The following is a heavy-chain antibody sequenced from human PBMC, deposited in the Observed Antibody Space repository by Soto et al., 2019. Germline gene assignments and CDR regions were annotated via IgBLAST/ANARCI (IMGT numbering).Heavy chain of an antibody. D-gene: IGHD2-15*01. CDR2: IIPILGIA. Sequence: QVQLVHSGAEVKKPGSSVKVSCKASGGTFSSYTISWVRQAPGQGLEWMGRIIPILGIANYAQKFQGRVTITADKSTSTAYMELSSLRSEDTAVYYCATQAYCSGGSCYPDYWGQGTLVTVSS. CDR1: GGTFSSYT. CDR3: ATQAYCSGGSCYPDY. J-gene: IGHJ4*02. V-gene: IGHV1-69*02.